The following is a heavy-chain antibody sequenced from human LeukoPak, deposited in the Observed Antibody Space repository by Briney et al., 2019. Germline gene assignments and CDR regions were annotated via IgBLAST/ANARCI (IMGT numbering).Heavy chain of an antibody. CDR1: GGSVRSYW. CDR3: ARQGYTVSYYFLDY. Sequence: PSETLSLTCDVYGGSVRSYWCGWVRQPAGKGLEWLGRIYSTGSTRFNPSLKSRLTLSIDTSTNQFSLTLTSVTAADTAVYFCARQGYTVSYYFLDYWSQGTLVTVSS. V-gene: IGHV4-59*10. J-gene: IGHJ4*02. CDR2: IYSTGST. D-gene: IGHD1-26*01.